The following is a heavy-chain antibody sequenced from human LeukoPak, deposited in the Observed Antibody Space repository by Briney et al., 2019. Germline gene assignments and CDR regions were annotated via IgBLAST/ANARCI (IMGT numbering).Heavy chain of an antibody. CDR1: GGSFSGYY. V-gene: IGHV4-34*01. J-gene: IGHJ4*02. CDR3: ARGRPSTYYYGSGSYGTPFDY. Sequence: PSETLSLTCAVYGGSFSGYYWSWIRQPPGKGLEWMGEINHRGSTNYNPSSKSRVTISVDPTKNQFSLKLGSVTAADTAVYYCARGRPSTYYYGSGSYGTPFDYWGQGTLVTVSS. D-gene: IGHD3-10*01. CDR2: INHRGST.